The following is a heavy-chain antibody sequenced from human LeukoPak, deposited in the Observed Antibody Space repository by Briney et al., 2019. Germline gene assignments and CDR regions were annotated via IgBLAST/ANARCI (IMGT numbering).Heavy chain of an antibody. V-gene: IGHV3-23*01. CDR3: ARGAPPDY. CDR2: ISGGGGSI. J-gene: IGHJ4*02. CDR1: GFTFSSYA. Sequence: PGGSLRLSCAASGFTFSSYAMSWVRQAPGKGLEWVSVISGGGGSIYYADSVKGRFTISRDNSKNTLYLQLNSLTVEDTAVYYCARGAPPDYWGQGALVTVSS.